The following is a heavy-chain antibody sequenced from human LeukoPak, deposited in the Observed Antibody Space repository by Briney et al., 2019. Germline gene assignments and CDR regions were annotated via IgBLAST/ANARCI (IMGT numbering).Heavy chain of an antibody. CDR3: ARDPDFSAFDI. Sequence: GGSLRLSCAASGFTFSNYAMSWVRQAPGKGLEWVSTLSGTGGSTYYADSVKGRFTISRDNSKNTLYLQVSSLRAEDTAVYYCARDPDFSAFDIWGQGTLVTVSS. CDR2: LSGTGGST. D-gene: IGHD4-11*01. J-gene: IGHJ3*02. V-gene: IGHV3-23*01. CDR1: GFTFSNYA.